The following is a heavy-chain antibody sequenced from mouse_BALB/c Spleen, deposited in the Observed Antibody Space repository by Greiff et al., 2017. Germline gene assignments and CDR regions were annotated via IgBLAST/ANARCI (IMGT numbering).Heavy chain of an antibody. CDR1: GYTFTSYW. CDR2: INPSNGRT. CDR3: ARSASNMITTFAY. Sequence: VQLQQPGAELVKPGASVKLSCKASGYTFTSYWMHWVKQRPGQGLEWIGEINPSNGRTNYNEKFKSKATLTVDKSSSTAYMQLSSLTSEDSAVYYCARSASNMITTFAYWGQGTLVTVSA. J-gene: IGHJ3*01. V-gene: IGHV1S81*02. D-gene: IGHD2-4*01.